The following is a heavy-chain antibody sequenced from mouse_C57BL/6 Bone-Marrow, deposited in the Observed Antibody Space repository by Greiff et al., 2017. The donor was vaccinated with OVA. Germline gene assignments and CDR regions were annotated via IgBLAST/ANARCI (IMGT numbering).Heavy chain of an antibody. CDR3: TSILFAY. J-gene: IGHJ3*01. CDR2: IDPENGDT. CDR1: GFNIKDDY. V-gene: IGHV14-4*01. Sequence: EVQGVESGAELVRPGASVKLSCTASGFNIKDDYMHWVKQRPEQGLEWIGWIDPENGDTEYASKFQGKATITADTSSNTAYLQLSSLTSEDTAVYYCTSILFAYWGQGTLVTVSA.